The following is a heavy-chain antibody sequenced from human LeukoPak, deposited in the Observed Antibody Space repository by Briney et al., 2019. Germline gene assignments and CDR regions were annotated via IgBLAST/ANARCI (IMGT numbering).Heavy chain of an antibody. J-gene: IGHJ4*02. CDR1: GFTFSSYA. V-gene: IGHV3-23*01. CDR2: ISGSGGST. Sequence: GGSLRLSCAASGFTFSSYAMSWVRQAPGKGLEWVSAISGSGGSTYYADSVEGRFTISRDNSKNTLYLQMNSLRAEDTAVYYCAKLYYDILTGYYGKYYFDYWGQGTLVTVSS. CDR3: AKLYYDILTGYYGKYYFDY. D-gene: IGHD3-9*01.